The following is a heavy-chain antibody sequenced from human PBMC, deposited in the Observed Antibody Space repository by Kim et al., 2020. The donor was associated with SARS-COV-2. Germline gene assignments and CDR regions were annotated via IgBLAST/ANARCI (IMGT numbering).Heavy chain of an antibody. CDR3: ARTAASYGMDV. Sequence: GGSLRLSCAASGLTVSSNYMSWVRQAPGKGLEWVSVIYSGGSTHYAASAKGRVTISRHNTKNTLYLQMNSLRAVDTAVYYCARTAASYGMDVWDQGTTVTASS. V-gene: IGHV3-53*04. CDR2: IYSGGST. CDR1: GLTVSSNY. J-gene: IGHJ6*02.